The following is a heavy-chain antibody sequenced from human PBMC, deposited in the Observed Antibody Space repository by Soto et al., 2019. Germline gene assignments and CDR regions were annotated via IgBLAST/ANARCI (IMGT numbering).Heavy chain of an antibody. V-gene: IGHV4-61*01. D-gene: IGHD5-18*01. CDR3: ARDNGYSYGYYYGMDV. Sequence: SETLSLTCTVSGGSVSSGSYYWSWIRQPPGKGLEWIGYLYYSGSTNYNPSLKSRVTISVDTSKNQFSLKLSSVTAADTAVYYCARDNGYSYGYYYGMDVWGQGTTVTVSS. J-gene: IGHJ6*02. CDR1: GGSVSSGSYY. CDR2: LYYSGST.